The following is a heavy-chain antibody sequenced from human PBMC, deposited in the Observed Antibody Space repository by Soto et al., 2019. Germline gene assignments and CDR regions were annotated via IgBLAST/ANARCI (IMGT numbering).Heavy chain of an antibody. J-gene: IGHJ4*02. CDR1: GYTLTELS. CDR2: FDPEDGET. Sequence: ASVKVSCKVSGYTLTELSMHWVRQAPGKGLEWMGGFDPEDGETIYAQKFQGRVTMTEDTSTDTAYMELSSLRSEDTAVYYCATENRGWLQFSDSWYYFDYWGQGTLVTVSS. CDR3: ATENRGWLQFSDSWYYFDY. D-gene: IGHD5-12*01. V-gene: IGHV1-24*01.